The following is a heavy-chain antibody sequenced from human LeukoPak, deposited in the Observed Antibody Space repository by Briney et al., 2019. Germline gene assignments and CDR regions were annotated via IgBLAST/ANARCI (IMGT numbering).Heavy chain of an antibody. J-gene: IGHJ4*02. CDR1: GGSFSGYY. D-gene: IGHD2-2*02. CDR3: ARRHFTYCSSTSCYSGDDFDY. CDR2: INHSGST. V-gene: IGHV4-34*01. Sequence: SETLSLTCAVYGGSFSGYYWSWIRQPPGKGLEWIGEINHSGSTNYNPSLKSRVTISVDTSKNQFSLKLSSVTAADTAVYYCARRHFTYCSSTSCYSGDDFDYWGQGTLVTVSS.